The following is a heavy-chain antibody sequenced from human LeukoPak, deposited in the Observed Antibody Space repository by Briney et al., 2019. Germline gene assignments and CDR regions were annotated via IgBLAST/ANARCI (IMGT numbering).Heavy chain of an antibody. D-gene: IGHD5-12*01. Sequence: ASVKVSCKVSGYTLTELSMHWVRQTPGKGLEWMGGFDPEDGETIYAQKFQGRVTMTEDTSTDTAYMELSSPRSEDTAVYYCAREAQGGYDSDDYFDYWGQGTLVTVSS. CDR2: FDPEDGET. CDR3: AREAQGGYDSDDYFDY. CDR1: GYTLTELS. J-gene: IGHJ4*02. V-gene: IGHV1-24*01.